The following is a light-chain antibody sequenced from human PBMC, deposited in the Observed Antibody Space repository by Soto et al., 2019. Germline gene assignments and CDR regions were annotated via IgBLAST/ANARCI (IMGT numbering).Light chain of an antibody. CDR2: RAS. J-gene: IGKJ3*01. CDR3: QQYETYSGT. CDR1: QIINTW. V-gene: IGKV1-5*03. Sequence: DIQMTQSPSSLSASVGDRVTITCRASQIINTWLAWYQQKPGKAPKLLIYRASNLVNGVPSRFGGSGSGTEFTLTISSLQPDDFSIYYFQQYETYSGTFGPGTKVDL.